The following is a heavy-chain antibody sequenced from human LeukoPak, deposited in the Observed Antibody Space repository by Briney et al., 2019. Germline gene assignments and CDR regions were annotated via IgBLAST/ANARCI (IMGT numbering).Heavy chain of an antibody. D-gene: IGHD2-2*01. V-gene: IGHV5-51*01. J-gene: IGHJ4*02. CDR3: ARVPIGCSSTSCLLPYYFDY. CDR2: IYPGDSDT. Sequence: GESLRISCKGSGYSFTSYWIGWVRQMPGKGLEWMGIIYPGDSDTRYSPSFQGQVTISADKSISTAYLQWSSLKASDTAMYYCARVPIGCSSTSCLLPYYFDYWGQGTLVTVSS. CDR1: GYSFTSYW.